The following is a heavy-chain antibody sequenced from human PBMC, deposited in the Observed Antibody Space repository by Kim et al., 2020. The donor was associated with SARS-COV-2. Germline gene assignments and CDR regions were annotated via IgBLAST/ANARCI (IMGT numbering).Heavy chain of an antibody. CDR1: GFTFSSYS. D-gene: IGHD2-8*02. J-gene: IGHJ6*03. V-gene: IGHV3-48*02. CDR2: ISSSSSTI. Sequence: GGSLRLSCAASGFTFSSYSMNWVRQAPGKGLEWVSYISSSSSTIYYADPVKGRFTISRDNAKNSLYLQMNSLRDEDTAVYYCARRYCTGGVCSILAYYYYYMDVWGKGTTVTVSS. CDR3: ARRYCTGGVCSILAYYYYYMDV.